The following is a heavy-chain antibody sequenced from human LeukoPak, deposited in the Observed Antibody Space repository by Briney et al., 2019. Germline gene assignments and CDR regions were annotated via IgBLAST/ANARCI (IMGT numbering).Heavy chain of an antibody. CDR1: GFTFNSYS. J-gene: IGHJ4*02. CDR2: INVSGDNT. Sequence: GGSLRLSCAASGFTFNSYSMSWVRQAPGKGLEWVSTINVSGDNTYYADSVKGRFTISRDNSKSTLYLLVSSLTAEDTAVYYCARESRESKLANYFYDSSGFSNIDYWGQGTLVTVSS. V-gene: IGHV3-23*01. CDR3: ARESRESKLANYFYDSSGFSNIDY. D-gene: IGHD3-22*01.